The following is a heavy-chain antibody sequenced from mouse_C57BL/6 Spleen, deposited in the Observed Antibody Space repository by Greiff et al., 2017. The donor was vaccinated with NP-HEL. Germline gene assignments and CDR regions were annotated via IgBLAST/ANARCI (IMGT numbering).Heavy chain of an antibody. CDR1: GYTFTSSG. CDR2: LYPRSGNT. J-gene: IGHJ4*01. Sequence: VQLQQSGAELARPGASVKLSCKASGYTFTSSGISWVKQRTGQGLEWIGELYPRSGNTYYNETFKGKATLTADKSSSTAYMDLRSLTSEDSAVYFCARSRGSSRDYYAMDYWGQGTSVTVSA. V-gene: IGHV1-81*01. CDR3: ARSRGSSRDYYAMDY. D-gene: IGHD1-1*01.